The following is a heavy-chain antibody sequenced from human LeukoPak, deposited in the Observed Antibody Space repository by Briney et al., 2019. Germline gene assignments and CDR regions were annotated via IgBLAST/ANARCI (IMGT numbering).Heavy chain of an antibody. CDR1: GFTFSNHG. Sequence: GGSLRLSCAASGFTFSNHGMNWVRQAPGKGLEWVSGVSPSGDITYYADSVKGRFTISRDNSKNTLYLEVISLTAEDTAVYYCAKDDAWLRFGEWSQGTLVTVSS. CDR2: VSPSGDIT. V-gene: IGHV3-23*01. J-gene: IGHJ4*02. D-gene: IGHD3-10*01. CDR3: AKDDAWLRFGE.